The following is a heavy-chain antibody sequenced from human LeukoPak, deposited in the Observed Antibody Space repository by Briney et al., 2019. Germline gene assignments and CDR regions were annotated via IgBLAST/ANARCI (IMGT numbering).Heavy chain of an antibody. Sequence: SVKVSCKASGFTFSSCTIQWVRQARGQRLEWMGWIVVGSGNTNYAQNFQERVTITRDMSTSTAYMEVSSLRSEDAAVYYCAADLPGGSMFDPWGQGTLVTVSP. D-gene: IGHD3-16*01. CDR3: AADLPGGSMFDP. J-gene: IGHJ5*02. CDR1: GFTFSSCT. CDR2: IVVGSGNT. V-gene: IGHV1-58*02.